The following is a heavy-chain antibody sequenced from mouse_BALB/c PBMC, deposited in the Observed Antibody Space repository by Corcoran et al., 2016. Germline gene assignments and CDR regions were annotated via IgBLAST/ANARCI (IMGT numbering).Heavy chain of an antibody. J-gene: IGHJ1*01. Sequence: LVKTGASVKISCKASGYSFTSYYMHWVKQSHGKSLEWIGYISCYNGATSYNQKFKGKATFTVDTSSSTAYMQFNSLTSEDSAVYYCARRDYDSWYFDVWGAGTTVTVSS. D-gene: IGHD2-4*01. CDR1: GYSFTSYY. V-gene: IGHV1S34*01. CDR3: ARRDYDSWYFDV. CDR2: ISCYNGAT.